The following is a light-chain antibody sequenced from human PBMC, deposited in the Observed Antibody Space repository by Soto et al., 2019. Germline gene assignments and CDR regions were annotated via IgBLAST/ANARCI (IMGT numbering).Light chain of an antibody. CDR2: LGS. CDR3: MQALQTQLT. V-gene: IGKV2-28*01. Sequence: DLVMTQSPLSLPVTPGEPASISCRSSQSLLHSNGYNYLDWYLQKPGQSPQLLIYLGSNRASGVPDRFSGSGSGIDFTLKISRVEAEDVGVYYCMQALQTQLTFGGGTKVEIK. J-gene: IGKJ4*01. CDR1: QSLLHSNGYNY.